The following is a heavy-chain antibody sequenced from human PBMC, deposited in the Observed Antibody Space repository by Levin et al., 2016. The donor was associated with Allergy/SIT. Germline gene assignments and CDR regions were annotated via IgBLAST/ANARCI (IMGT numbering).Heavy chain of an antibody. CDR3: AKAQRGYIYASQAFDI. J-gene: IGHJ3*02. Sequence: GGSLRLSCAASGFTFSSYGMHWVRQAPGKGLEWVAVISYDGNKRYYVDSVEGRFTISRDNSRNTLHLQMDSLTTEDTAVYYCAKAQRGYIYASQAFDIWGQGTMVTVSS. CDR2: ISYDGNKR. CDR1: GFTFSSYG. V-gene: IGHV3-30*18. D-gene: IGHD5-18*01.